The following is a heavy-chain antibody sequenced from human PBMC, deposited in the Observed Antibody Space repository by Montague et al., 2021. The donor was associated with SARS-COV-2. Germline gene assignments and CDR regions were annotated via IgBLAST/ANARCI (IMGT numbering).Heavy chain of an antibody. CDR3: VRPLYSSGSLDY. CDR1: GFTFSTYS. V-gene: IGHV3-21*01. Sequence: SLRLSCAASGFTFSTYSMNWARQAPGKGLEWVSCISSSDKYYADSVKGRFTISRDNAKNSLYLQMNSLRAQDAAVYYCVRPLYSSGSLDYWGQGTLVTVSS. D-gene: IGHD6-19*01. J-gene: IGHJ4*02. CDR2: ISSSDK.